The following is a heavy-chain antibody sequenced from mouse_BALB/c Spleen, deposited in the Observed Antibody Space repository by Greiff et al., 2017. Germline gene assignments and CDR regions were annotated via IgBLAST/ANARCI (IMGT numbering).Heavy chain of an antibody. Sequence: VESGGGLVQPGGSRKLSCAASGFTFSSFGMHWVRQAPEKGLEWVAYISSGSSTIYYADTVKGRFTISRDNPKNTLFLQMTSLRSEDTAMYYCARSRLGRGYAMDYWGQGTSVTVSS. J-gene: IGHJ4*01. CDR3: ARSRLGRGYAMDY. CDR1: GFTFSSFG. V-gene: IGHV5-17*02. CDR2: ISSGSSTI. D-gene: IGHD4-1*01.